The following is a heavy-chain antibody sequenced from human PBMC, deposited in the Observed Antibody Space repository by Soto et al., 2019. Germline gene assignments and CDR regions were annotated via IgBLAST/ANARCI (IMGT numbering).Heavy chain of an antibody. Sequence: SETLSLTCTVSGGSISSSSYYWGWIRQPQGKGLEWIGYIYYSGSTNYNPSLKSRATISVDTSKNQFSLKLSSVTAADTAVYYCAEGHYGRFDYWGQGTLVTVSS. CDR2: IYYSGST. CDR3: AEGHYGRFDY. V-gene: IGHV4-61*05. CDR1: GGSISSSSYY. D-gene: IGHD4-17*01. J-gene: IGHJ4*02.